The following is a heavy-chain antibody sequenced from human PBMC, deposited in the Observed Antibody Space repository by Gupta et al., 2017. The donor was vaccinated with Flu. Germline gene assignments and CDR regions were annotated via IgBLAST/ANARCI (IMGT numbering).Heavy chain of an antibody. CDR2: ISWNSGSV. V-gene: IGHV3-9*01. J-gene: IGHJ4*02. CDR3: VKDSLSSSWSLFDY. Sequence: MHWVRLAPGKGLEWVSGISWNSGSVGYADSVKGRFTISRDNAKKSLYLQMDSLRTEDTAFYYCVKDSLSSSWSLFDYWGQGTLVTVSS. D-gene: IGHD6-13*01.